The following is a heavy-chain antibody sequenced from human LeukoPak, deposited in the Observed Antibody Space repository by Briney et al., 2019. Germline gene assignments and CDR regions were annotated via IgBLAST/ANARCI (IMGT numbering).Heavy chain of an antibody. D-gene: IGHD1-14*01. CDR1: GGSISSGSYY. CDR3: ARPSGGTPFKRFDY. V-gene: IGHV4-61*02. CDR2: IYTSGST. Sequence: SQTLSLTCTVSGGSISSGSYYWSWIRQPAGKGLEWIGRIYTSGSTNYNPSLKRRVTISVDTSKNQFSLNLTSVTAADTALYYCARPSGGTPFKRFDYWGQGTLVTVSS. J-gene: IGHJ4*02.